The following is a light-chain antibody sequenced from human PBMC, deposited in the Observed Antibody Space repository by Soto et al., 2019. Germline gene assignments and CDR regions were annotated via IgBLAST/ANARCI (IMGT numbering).Light chain of an antibody. Sequence: DIQMTQSPSTLSASVGDRVTITCRASQSISSWLAWYQQKPGKAPKLLIYKASSLESGVPSRFSGSGSGTELTLTITSLQPDDFATYYYQQYNSYYPMYTFGQGTKLEIK. J-gene: IGKJ2*01. CDR2: KAS. CDR1: QSISSW. CDR3: QQYNSYYPMYT. V-gene: IGKV1-5*03.